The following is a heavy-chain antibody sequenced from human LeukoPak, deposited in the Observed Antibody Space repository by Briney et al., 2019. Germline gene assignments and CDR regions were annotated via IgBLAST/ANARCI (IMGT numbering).Heavy chain of an antibody. J-gene: IGHJ4*02. V-gene: IGHV3-7*01. CDR1: GFTFSSYW. Sequence: PGGSLRLSCAASGFTFSSYWMSWVRQAPGKGLEWVANIKQDGSEKYYVDSVKGRFTISRDNAKNSLYLQMNSLRAEDTAVYYCARIRGYYDSSGLEPFDYWGQGTLVTVSS. CDR2: IKQDGSEK. D-gene: IGHD3-22*01. CDR3: ARIRGYYDSSGLEPFDY.